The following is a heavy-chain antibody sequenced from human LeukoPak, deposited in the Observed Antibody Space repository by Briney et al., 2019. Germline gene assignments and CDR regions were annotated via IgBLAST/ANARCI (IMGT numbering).Heavy chain of an antibody. V-gene: IGHV4-38-2*02. CDR3: ATEIQNIAGRVY. CDR1: GYSISSGYY. D-gene: IGHD6-6*01. CDR2: LYHSGGT. J-gene: IGHJ4*02. Sequence: SETLSLTCSVSGYSISSGYYWGWIRPAPGKGLEWIGNLYHSGGTYYNPSLKSRVSISVDTSKNQFSLNLSSVTAADAAVYYCATEIQNIAGRVYWGQGTLVTVSS.